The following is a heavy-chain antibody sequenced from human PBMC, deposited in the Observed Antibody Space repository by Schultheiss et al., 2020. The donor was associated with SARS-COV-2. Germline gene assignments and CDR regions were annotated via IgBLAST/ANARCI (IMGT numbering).Heavy chain of an antibody. D-gene: IGHD2-15*01. Sequence: GESLKISCAASGFTFSSYAMHWVRQAPGKGLEWVAVISYDGSNKYYADSVKGRFTISRDNSKNTLYLQMNSLRAEDTAVYYCAREGLGCSGGSCHEDYWGQGTLVTVSS. CDR3: AREGLGCSGGSCHEDY. V-gene: IGHV3-30-3*01. CDR2: ISYDGSNK. CDR1: GFTFSSYA. J-gene: IGHJ4*02.